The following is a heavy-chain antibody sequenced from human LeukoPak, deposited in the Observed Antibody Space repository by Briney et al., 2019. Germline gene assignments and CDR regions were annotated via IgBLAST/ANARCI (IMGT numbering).Heavy chain of an antibody. CDR1: GYTFTGYY. CDR2: INPNSGGT. D-gene: IGHD6-19*01. Sequence: GASVKVSCKAPGYTFTGYYMHWVRQAPGQGLEWMGWINPNSGGTNYAQKFQGRVTMTRDTSISTAYMELSRLRSDDTAVYYCARVLASGWYLERTFDYWGQGTLVTVSS. CDR3: ARVLASGWYLERTFDY. V-gene: IGHV1-2*02. J-gene: IGHJ4*02.